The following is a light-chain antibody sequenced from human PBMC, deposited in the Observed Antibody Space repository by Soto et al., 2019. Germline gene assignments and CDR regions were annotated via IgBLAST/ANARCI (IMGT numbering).Light chain of an antibody. Sequence: AIQLTQSPSSLSASVGDRVTITCRATQGISSSLAWYQQKPGKPPKPLIYDASSLGGGVPSRFSGSGSGTEFTLPISSLQPDDFATYYCQQYNLMWTFGQGTKVDIK. CDR2: DAS. CDR3: QQYNLMWT. V-gene: IGKV1-13*02. CDR1: QGISSS. J-gene: IGKJ1*01.